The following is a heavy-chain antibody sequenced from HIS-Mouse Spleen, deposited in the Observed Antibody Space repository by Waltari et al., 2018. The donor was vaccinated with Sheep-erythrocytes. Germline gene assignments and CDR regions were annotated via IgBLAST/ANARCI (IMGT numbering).Heavy chain of an antibody. Sequence: QVQLVQSGAEVKKPGASVKVSCTASGYTFTRYDLHWVRPATGQGLEWMGWMNPNSGNTGYAQKFQGRVTMTRNTSISTAYMELSSLRSEDTAVYYCARGIAAAGTDWFDPWGQGTLVTVSS. CDR3: ARGIAAAGTDWFDP. V-gene: IGHV1-8*01. D-gene: IGHD6-13*01. CDR2: MNPNSGNT. CDR1: GYTFTRYD. J-gene: IGHJ5*02.